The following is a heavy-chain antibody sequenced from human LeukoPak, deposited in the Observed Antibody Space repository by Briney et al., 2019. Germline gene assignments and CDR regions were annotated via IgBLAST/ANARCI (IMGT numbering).Heavy chain of an antibody. CDR1: GFTFSSYA. CDR2: ISYDGSNK. Sequence: GSLRLSCAASGFTFSSYAMHWVRQAPGKGLEWVAVISYDGSNKYYADSVKGRFTISRDNSKNTLYLQMNSLRAEDTAVYYCARGVSGDYYGSGTHDYWGQGTLVTVSS. D-gene: IGHD3-10*01. CDR3: ARGVSGDYYGSGTHDY. J-gene: IGHJ4*02. V-gene: IGHV3-30*04.